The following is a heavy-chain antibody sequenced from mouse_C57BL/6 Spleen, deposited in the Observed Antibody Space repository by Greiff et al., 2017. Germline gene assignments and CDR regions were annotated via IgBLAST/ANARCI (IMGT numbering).Heavy chain of an antibody. CDR1: GYTFTSYW. CDR2: IGPSDSYT. D-gene: IGHD2-1*01. J-gene: IGHJ1*03. V-gene: IGHV1-50*01. Sequence: QVQLQQPGAELVKPGASVKLSCKASGYTFTSYWMQWVKQRPGQGLEWIGEIGPSDSYTNYNQKFKGKATLTVDPSSSTAYMQLSSLTSEDSAVYYCARSDDYGNYWYFDVWGTGTTVTVSS. CDR3: ARSDDYGNYWYFDV.